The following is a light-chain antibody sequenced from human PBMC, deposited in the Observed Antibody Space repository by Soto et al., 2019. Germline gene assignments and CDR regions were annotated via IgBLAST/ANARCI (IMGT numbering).Light chain of an antibody. J-gene: IGKJ1*01. CDR1: QIVSNRY. CDR2: GAS. V-gene: IGKV3-20*01. CDR3: QQYGSSGT. Sequence: EIVLTQSPGTLSLFPGERATLSCRASQIVSNRYLAWYQQKPGQAPRLLIYGASNRATGIPDRFSGSGSGTDFTLTISRLEPEDFAVYYCQQYGSSGTFGQGTKVDIK.